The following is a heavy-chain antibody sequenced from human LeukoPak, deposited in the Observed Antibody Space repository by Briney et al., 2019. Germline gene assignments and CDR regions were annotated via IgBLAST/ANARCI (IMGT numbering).Heavy chain of an antibody. J-gene: IGHJ2*01. CDR2: ISYDGTNK. Sequence: GGSLRLSCVVSGFTFSSYAMHWVRQAPGKGLEWVAVISYDGTNKYYADSVKGRFTISRDNSKNTLYLQMNSLRAEDTAVYYCAKDPRLRYYYGSGSYCWYFDLWGRGTLVTVSS. CDR1: GFTFSSYA. CDR3: AKDPRLRYYYGSGSYCWYFDL. D-gene: IGHD3-10*01. V-gene: IGHV3-30*18.